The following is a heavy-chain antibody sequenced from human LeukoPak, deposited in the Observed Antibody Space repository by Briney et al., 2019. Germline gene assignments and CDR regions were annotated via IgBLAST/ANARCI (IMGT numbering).Heavy chain of an antibody. J-gene: IGHJ6*02. V-gene: IGHV4-30-2*01. CDR2: IYHSGST. CDR3: ARASGYYYYYGMDV. Sequence: SETLSLTCAVSGGSISSGGYSWSWIRQPPGKGLEWIGYIYHSGSTYYNPSLKSRVTISVDRSKNQFSLKLSSVTAADTAVYYCARASGYYYYYGMDVWGQGTTVTVCS. CDR1: GGSISSGGYS. D-gene: IGHD1-26*01.